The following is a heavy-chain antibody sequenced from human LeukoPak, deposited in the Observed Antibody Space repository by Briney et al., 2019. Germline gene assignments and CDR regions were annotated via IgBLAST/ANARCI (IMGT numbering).Heavy chain of an antibody. CDR1: GFTFSSYG. J-gene: IGHJ4*02. Sequence: GGSLRLSCAAPGFTFSSYGMHWVRQAPGKGLEWVAFIRYDGSNKYYADSVKGRFTISRDNSKNTLYLQMNSLRAEDTAVYYCAKKWGSGWGHYFDYWGQGTLVTVSS. CDR2: IRYDGSNK. V-gene: IGHV3-30*02. D-gene: IGHD6-19*01. CDR3: AKKWGSGWGHYFDY.